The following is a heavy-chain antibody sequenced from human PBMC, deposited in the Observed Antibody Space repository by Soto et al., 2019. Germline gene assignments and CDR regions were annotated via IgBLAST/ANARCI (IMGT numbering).Heavy chain of an antibody. D-gene: IGHD4-17*01. V-gene: IGHV1-69*01. CDR2: IIPIFGTA. CDR1: GGTFSSYA. Sequence: QVQLVQSGAEVKKPGSSVKVSCKASGGTFSSYAISSVRQAPGPGLEWMGGIIPIFGTANYAQKFQARVTITADESTSTAYIEMSSLGSEATDVYYCARLWDYGDSAFIGDAFAIWGQGTMVTVSS. J-gene: IGHJ3*02. CDR3: ARLWDYGDSAFIGDAFAI.